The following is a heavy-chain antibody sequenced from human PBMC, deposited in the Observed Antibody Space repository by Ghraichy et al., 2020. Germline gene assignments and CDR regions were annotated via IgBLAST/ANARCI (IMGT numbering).Heavy chain of an antibody. CDR3: ARQLVFQGSNDDY. J-gene: IGHJ4*02. CDR2: IYYSGST. V-gene: IGHV4-39*01. Sequence: SETLSLTCTVSGGSISSSSYYWGWIRQPPGKGLEWIGSIYYSGSTYYNPSLKSRVTISVDTSKNQFSLKLSSVTAADTAVYYCARQLVFQGSNDDYWGQGTLVTVSS. D-gene: IGHD1-14*01. CDR1: GGSISSSSYY.